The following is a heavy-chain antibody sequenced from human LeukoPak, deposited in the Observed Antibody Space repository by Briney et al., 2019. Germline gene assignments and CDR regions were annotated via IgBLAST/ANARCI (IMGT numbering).Heavy chain of an antibody. V-gene: IGHV4-34*01. Sequence: GSLRLSCAASGFTFSSYAMSWIRQPPGKGLEWIGEINHSGSTNYNPSLKSRVTISVDTSKNQFSLKLSSVTAADTAVYYCARVQGPDYWGQGTLVTVSS. J-gene: IGHJ4*02. CDR2: INHSGST. CDR1: GFTFSSYA. CDR3: ARVQGPDY.